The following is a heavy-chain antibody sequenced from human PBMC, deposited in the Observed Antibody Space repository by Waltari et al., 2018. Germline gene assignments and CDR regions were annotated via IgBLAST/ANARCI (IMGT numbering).Heavy chain of an antibody. V-gene: IGHV1-8*01. D-gene: IGHD2-15*01. J-gene: IGHJ4*02. CDR3: ARGLECSGGSCSGEVDY. Sequence: QVQLVQSGAEVKKPGASVKVSCKASGYTFTSYYITWVRPATGQGLEWMGWMNPNSGNTGYAQKFQGRVTMTRNTSISTAYMELSSLRSEDTAVYYCARGLECSGGSCSGEVDYWGQGTLVTVSS. CDR1: GYTFTSYY. CDR2: MNPNSGNT.